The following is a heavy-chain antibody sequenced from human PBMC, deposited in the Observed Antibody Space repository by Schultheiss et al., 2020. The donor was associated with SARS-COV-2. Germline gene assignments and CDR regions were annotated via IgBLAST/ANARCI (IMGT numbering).Heavy chain of an antibody. CDR2: VSYTGSP. D-gene: IGHD3-10*01. J-gene: IGHJ4*02. V-gene: IGHV4-59*01. Sequence: SETLSLICTVSGGSIIPYYWTWIRQPPGKGLEWIGYVSYTGSPSYNPSLKSRVTISVDTSKNQFSLKLSSVTAADTAVYYCARAARVEQLFSVRGGHLDYWGRGTQVTVSS. CDR3: ARAARVEQLFSVRGGHLDY. CDR1: GGSIIPYY.